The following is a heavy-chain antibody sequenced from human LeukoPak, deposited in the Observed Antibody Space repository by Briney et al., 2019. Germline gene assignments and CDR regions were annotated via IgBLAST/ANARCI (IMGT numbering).Heavy chain of an antibody. CDR3: ARHCCSGPAKRVFDI. Sequence: PSETLSLTCAVSGGSISSSNWWSWVRQPPGKGLEWIGEIYHSGSTNYNPSLKSRVTISVDTSKNQFSLKLSSVTAADTAVYYCARHCCSGPAKRVFDIWGQGTMVTVSS. D-gene: IGHD2-15*01. J-gene: IGHJ3*02. CDR1: GGSISSSNW. CDR2: IYHSGST. V-gene: IGHV4-4*02.